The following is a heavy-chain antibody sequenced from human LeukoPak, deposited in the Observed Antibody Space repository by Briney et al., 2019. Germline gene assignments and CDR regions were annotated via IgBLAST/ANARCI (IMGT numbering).Heavy chain of an antibody. Sequence: PSETLSLTCTVSGDSISYYYWSWIRQTPGKGLEWLGYMYYTGRTKYNPSLKSRVTFSLDMSKNQFSLKLDSVTAADTAMYYCTRITIHGNSDYWGQGTLVTVSS. J-gene: IGHJ4*02. CDR3: TRITIHGNSDY. CDR1: GDSISYYY. CDR2: MYYTGRT. V-gene: IGHV4-59*01. D-gene: IGHD5-24*01.